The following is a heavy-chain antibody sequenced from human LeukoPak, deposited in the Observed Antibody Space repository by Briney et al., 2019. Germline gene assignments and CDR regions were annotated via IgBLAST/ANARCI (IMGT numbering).Heavy chain of an antibody. CDR2: ISSSGFTI. D-gene: IGHD4-17*01. V-gene: IGHV3-11*01. CDR3: ARVLYGDYSPFDS. Sequence: GGSLRLSCAASGFTFSDYYMSWIRQSPGKGLEWVSYISSSGFTIFYADSEMGRFTISKDNARNSLYLQMNSLRAEDTAVYYCARVLYGDYSPFDSWGQGTLVTVSS. CDR1: GFTFSDYY. J-gene: IGHJ4*02.